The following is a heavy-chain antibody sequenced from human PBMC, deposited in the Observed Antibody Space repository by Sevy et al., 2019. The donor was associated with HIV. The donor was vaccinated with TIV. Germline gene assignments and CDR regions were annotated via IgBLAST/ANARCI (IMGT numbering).Heavy chain of an antibody. CDR2: IWNDGSNK. D-gene: IGHD3-10*02. CDR1: GFTFSDYG. Sequence: GGSLRLSCAASGFTFSDYGMQWVRQAPGKGLEWVAVIWNDGSNKYYADSVKGRFTTSRDNSTNTLVLQMNSLRAEDTAVYYCARDVRGEGIRPGDLDYWGQGTLVTVSS. V-gene: IGHV3-33*02. CDR3: ARDVRGEGIRPGDLDY. J-gene: IGHJ4*02.